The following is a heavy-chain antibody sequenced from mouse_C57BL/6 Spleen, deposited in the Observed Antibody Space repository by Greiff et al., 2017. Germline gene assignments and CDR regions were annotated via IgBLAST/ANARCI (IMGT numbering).Heavy chain of an antibody. D-gene: IGHD2-3*01. CDR3: ARRDGYLDY. Sequence: QLQQSGPELVKPGASVKISCKASGYSFTSYYIHWVKQRPGQGLEWIGWIYPGSGNTKYNEKFKGKATLTADTSSSTAYMQLSSLTSEDSAVYYCARRDGYLDYWGQGTTLTVSS. J-gene: IGHJ2*01. V-gene: IGHV1-66*01. CDR1: GYSFTSYY. CDR2: IYPGSGNT.